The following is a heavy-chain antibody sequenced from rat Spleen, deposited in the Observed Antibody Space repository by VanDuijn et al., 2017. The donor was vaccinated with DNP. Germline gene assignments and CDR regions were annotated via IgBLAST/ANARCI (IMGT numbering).Heavy chain of an antibody. Sequence: QVQLKESGPGLVQPSQTLSLACTVSGFSLTSHHVHWVRQPSGKGLEWMGIIGTGGTTEYNPILKSRLSISRDTSKSQVFLRMNSLQTDDTAVYFCAEDDYSAPLLGYWGQGVMVTVSS. J-gene: IGHJ2*01. V-gene: IGHV2-43*01. CDR3: AEDDYSAPLLGY. CDR2: IGTGGTT. D-gene: IGHD3-3*01. CDR1: GFSLTSHH.